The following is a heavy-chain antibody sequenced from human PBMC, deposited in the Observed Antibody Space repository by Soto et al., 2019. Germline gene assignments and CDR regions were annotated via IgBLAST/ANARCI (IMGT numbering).Heavy chain of an antibody. CDR2: IGSRANNCAT. V-gene: IGHV3-73*01. CDR3: SRLMV. D-gene: IGHD2-8*01. J-gene: IGHJ4*01. CDR1: GFNVPGSV. Sequence: LSLSGADPGFNVPGSVINWVRQAGGTGLEWVGRIGSRANNCATGFAASVKGRFKISRYDSKTTAYLQMTSLKSDDRALYYCSRLMVWGRGSLVTVSS.